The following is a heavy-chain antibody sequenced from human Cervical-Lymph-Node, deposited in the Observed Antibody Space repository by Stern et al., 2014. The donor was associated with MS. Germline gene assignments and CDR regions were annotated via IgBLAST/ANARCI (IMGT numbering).Heavy chain of an antibody. D-gene: IGHD2-21*01. J-gene: IGHJ6*02. Sequence: QVQLEESGAEVKKPGASVKVSCKTSGYTFTDHYIHWVRQAPGQGLEWMGWMNPESGGTNYAQKFQGWVTMTRDTSISTAYMELSSLESDDTAIYYCARQCDCNSYFYFAMDVWGQGTTVTVSS. V-gene: IGHV1-2*04. CDR3: ARQCDCNSYFYFAMDV. CDR1: GYTFTDHY. CDR2: MNPESGGT.